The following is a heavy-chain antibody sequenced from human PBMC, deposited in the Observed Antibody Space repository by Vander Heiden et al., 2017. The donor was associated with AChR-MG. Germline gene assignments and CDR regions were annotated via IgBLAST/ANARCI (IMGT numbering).Heavy chain of an antibody. CDR3: ARQEDGSNIRCHPNV. Sequence: VQLVQSGAAVKQLGEAQKIDRTGSGYDFTNYWASWVLQLPGNGLEWMGRIDPSNSETEYAPSFQGHVTISVDKATSTAYLQWSRLKASATAMYYCARQEDGSNIRCHPNVWGQGTTVTVSS. J-gene: IGHJ6*02. D-gene: IGHD2-2*01. CDR2: IDPSNSET. V-gene: IGHV5-10-1*03. CDR1: GYDFTNYW.